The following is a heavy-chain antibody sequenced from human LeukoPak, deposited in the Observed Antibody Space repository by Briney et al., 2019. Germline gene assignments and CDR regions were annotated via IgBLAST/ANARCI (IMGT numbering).Heavy chain of an antibody. Sequence: PGGSLRLSCAASGFTFSSYAMHWVRQAPGKGLEWVAVISYDGSNKYYADSVKGRFTISRDNAKNSLYLQMNSLRAEDTAVYYCARDAEEVDYWGQGTLVTVSS. J-gene: IGHJ4*02. CDR3: ARDAEEVDY. CDR2: ISYDGSNK. V-gene: IGHV3-30-3*01. CDR1: GFTFSSYA.